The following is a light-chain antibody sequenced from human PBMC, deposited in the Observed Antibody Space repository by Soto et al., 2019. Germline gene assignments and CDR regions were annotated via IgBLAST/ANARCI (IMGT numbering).Light chain of an antibody. CDR2: DAS. CDR1: QSVSSY. V-gene: IGKV3-11*01. CDR3: QQRSHWPPT. Sequence: EIVLTQSPATLSLSPGERATLSCTASQSVSSYLAWYQQKPGQAPRLLIYDASNRATGIPARFSGSGSGTDFTLTIGSLEPEDFAVYYCQQRSHWPPTFGQGTKLEIK. J-gene: IGKJ2*01.